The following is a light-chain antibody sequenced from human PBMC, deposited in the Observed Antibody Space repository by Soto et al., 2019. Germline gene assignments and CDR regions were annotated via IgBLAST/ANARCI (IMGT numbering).Light chain of an antibody. V-gene: IGKV1-5*03. CDR1: QSISSW. Sequence: DIQMTQSPSTLSASVGDRVTITCRASQSISSWLAWYQQKPGKAPKLLIYKASSLESGVPSRFSGSGSGTEFTLTISSLQPDDLATYYCQQYNSSLGQGTKVESK. J-gene: IGKJ1*01. CDR3: QQYNSS. CDR2: KAS.